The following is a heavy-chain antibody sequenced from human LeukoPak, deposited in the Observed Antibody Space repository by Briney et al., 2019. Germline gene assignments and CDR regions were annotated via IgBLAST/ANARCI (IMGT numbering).Heavy chain of an antibody. V-gene: IGHV3-21*04. CDR3: AKGSVSVVVPAAIPYY. Sequence: GGSLRLSCAASGFTFSSYSMNWVRQAPGKGLEWVSSISSSSSYIYYADSVKGRFTIPRDNAKNSLYLQMNSLRAEDTAVYYCAKGSVSVVVPAAIPYYWGQGTLVTVSS. D-gene: IGHD2-2*01. CDR1: GFTFSSYS. CDR2: ISSSSSYI. J-gene: IGHJ4*02.